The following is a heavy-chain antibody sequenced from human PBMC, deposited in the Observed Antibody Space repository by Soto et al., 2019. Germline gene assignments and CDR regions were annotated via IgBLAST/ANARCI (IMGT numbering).Heavy chain of an antibody. D-gene: IGHD1-7*01. J-gene: IGHJ5*02. CDR3: ARDKEAGITSLFDP. V-gene: IGHV3-33*01. CDR1: GFTFSSYG. Sequence: QVQLVESGGGVVQPGRSLRLSCAASGFTFSSYGMHWVRQAPGKGLEWVAAIWYDGSNKHYADSVKGRFTISRDNSKNPLHLQMNSLRAEDTAVYYCARDKEAGITSLFDPWGQGTLVTVSS. CDR2: IWYDGSNK.